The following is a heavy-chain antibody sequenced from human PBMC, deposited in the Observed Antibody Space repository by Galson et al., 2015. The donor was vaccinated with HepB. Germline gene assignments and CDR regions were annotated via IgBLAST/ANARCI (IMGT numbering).Heavy chain of an antibody. CDR2: ISGSGGST. J-gene: IGHJ3*02. Sequence: SLRLSCAASGFTFSSYAMSWVRQAPGKGLEWVSAISGSGGSTHYADSVKGRFTISRDNSKNTLYLQMNSLRAEDTAVYYCAKDLALPRGAFDIWGQGTMVTVSP. CDR3: AKDLALPRGAFDI. CDR1: GFTFSSYA. V-gene: IGHV3-23*01.